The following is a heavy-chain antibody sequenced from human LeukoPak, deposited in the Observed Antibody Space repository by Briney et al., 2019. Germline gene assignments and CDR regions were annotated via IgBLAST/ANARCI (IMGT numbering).Heavy chain of an antibody. CDR3: ARQHYDFWSGYFPARYYMDV. V-gene: IGHV4-39*01. CDR2: IYYSGST. Sequence: SETLSLTCTVSGGSISSSSYHWGWIRQPPGKGLEWIGSIYYSGSTYYNPSLKSRVTISVDTSKNQFSLKLSSVTAADTAVYYCARQHYDFWSGYFPARYYMDVWGQGTTVTVSS. CDR1: GGSISSSSYH. J-gene: IGHJ6*02. D-gene: IGHD3-3*01.